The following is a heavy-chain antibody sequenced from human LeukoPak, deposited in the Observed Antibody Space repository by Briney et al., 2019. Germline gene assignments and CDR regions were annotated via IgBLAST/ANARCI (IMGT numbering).Heavy chain of an antibody. CDR2: IYYSGYT. D-gene: IGHD1-26*01. V-gene: IGHV4-39*01. CDR1: GGSISSSSYH. J-gene: IGHJ4*02. CDR3: ARLGGSYYPRPPDY. Sequence: SETLSLTCTVSGGSISSSSYHWAWIRQSPGKGLEWIGNIYYSGYTYYNPSLMSRVTISVDMSKNQFPLRLSSVTAADTAVYYCARLGGSYYPRPPDYWGQGTLVTVSS.